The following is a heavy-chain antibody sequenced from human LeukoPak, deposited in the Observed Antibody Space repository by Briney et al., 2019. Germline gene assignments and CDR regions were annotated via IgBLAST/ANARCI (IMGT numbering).Heavy chain of an antibody. CDR3: ARDQGITGTTFPDYYYYGMDV. Sequence: PGGSLRLSCAASGFTVSSNYMSWVRQAPGKGLEWVSVIYSGGSTYYADSVKGRFTISRDNSKNTLYLQMNSLRAEDTAVYYRARDQGITGTTFPDYYYYGMDVWGQGTTVTVSS. J-gene: IGHJ6*02. D-gene: IGHD1-7*01. CDR1: GFTVSSNY. V-gene: IGHV3-66*01. CDR2: IYSGGST.